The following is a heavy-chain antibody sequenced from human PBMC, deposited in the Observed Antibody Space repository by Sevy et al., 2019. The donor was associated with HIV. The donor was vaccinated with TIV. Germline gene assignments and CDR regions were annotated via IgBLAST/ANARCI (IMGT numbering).Heavy chain of an antibody. D-gene: IGHD3-3*01. CDR2: INPSGGSR. CDR3: ATYYDFWSGYYKPSLSWDYYYMDV. V-gene: IGHV1-46*03. J-gene: IGHJ6*03. CDR1: GYTFTSYY. Sequence: ASVKVSCKASGYTFTSYYMHWVRQAPGQGLEWMGIINPSGGSRSYAQKFQGRVTMTRDTSTSTVYMELSSLRSEDTAVYYCATYYDFWSGYYKPSLSWDYYYMDVWGKGTTVTVSS.